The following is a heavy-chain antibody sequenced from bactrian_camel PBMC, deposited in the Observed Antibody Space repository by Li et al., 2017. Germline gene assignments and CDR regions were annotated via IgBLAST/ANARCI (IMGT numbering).Heavy chain of an antibody. CDR1: GYTYSSYC. J-gene: IGHJ6*01. D-gene: IGHD1*01. V-gene: IGHV3S55*01. CDR2: MSDTGIT. Sequence: QVQLVESGGGSVQAGGSLRLSCAASGYTYSSYCMGWFRQAPGKEREGVAVMSDTGITKYADSEEGRFTLSKASVNTALYLEMTSLKPEDTAMYYCAARIARGYCALIRDDYFHSWGQGTQVTVS. CDR3: AARIARGYCALIRDDYFHS.